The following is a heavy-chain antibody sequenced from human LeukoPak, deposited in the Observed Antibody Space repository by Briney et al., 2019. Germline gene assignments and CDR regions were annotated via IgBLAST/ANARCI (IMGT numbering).Heavy chain of an antibody. J-gene: IGHJ4*02. Sequence: SETLSLTCTVSGGSISSTSYYWGWIRQPPGKGLEWLGSIHYGGSTYFNPSLKSRVTISVDTSKNQFSLKLSSVTAADTAVYYCASDTSTVVRFDYWGQASLVTVSS. D-gene: IGHD4-23*01. CDR3: ASDTSTVVRFDY. CDR1: GGSISSTSYY. CDR2: IHYGGST. V-gene: IGHV4-39*01.